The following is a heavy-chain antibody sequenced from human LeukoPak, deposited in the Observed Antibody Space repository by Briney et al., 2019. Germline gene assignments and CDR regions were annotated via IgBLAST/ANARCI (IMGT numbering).Heavy chain of an antibody. CDR1: GFTFSSYA. Sequence: PGGSLRLSCVASGFTFSSYAMSWVRKTPGKGLEWVSVISNSAGNAYYADSVKGRFTISRDNSKNTLYLQMNSLRAEDTAVYYCAKDLHVRSSSTVTTGGVDSWGQGTPVTVSS. J-gene: IGHJ4*02. CDR2: ISNSAGNA. V-gene: IGHV3-23*01. D-gene: IGHD4-17*01. CDR3: AKDLHVRSSSTVTTGGVDS.